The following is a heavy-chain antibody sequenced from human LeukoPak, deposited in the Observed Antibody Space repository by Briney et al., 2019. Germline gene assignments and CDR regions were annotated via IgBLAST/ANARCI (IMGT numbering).Heavy chain of an antibody. CDR2: IIPVRRRT. Sequence: ASVKVSCRASGGSFSSYTVTWVRQAPGEGLRWMGRIIPVRRRTKYAQKFEARVTVSVDKSMTTVYLELGSLTHDDTAIYYCARDSPGGWPWDWGQGTLVTVSS. J-gene: IGHJ4*02. CDR1: GGSFSSYT. CDR3: ARDSPGGWPWD. D-gene: IGHD2-15*01. V-gene: IGHV1-69*08.